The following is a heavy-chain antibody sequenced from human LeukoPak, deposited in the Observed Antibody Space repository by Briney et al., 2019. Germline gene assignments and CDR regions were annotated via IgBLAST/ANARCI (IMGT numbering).Heavy chain of an antibody. J-gene: IGHJ3*02. CDR1: GYTFTSYG. Sequence: ASVKVSCKASGYTFTSYGISWVRQAPGQGLEWMGWISAYNGNTNYAQKLQGRVTMTTDTSTSTAYMELRSLRSDDTAVYYCARCSRYYYGSGSYYNSDDAFDIWGQGTMVTVS. CDR3: ARCSRYYYGSGSYYNSDDAFDI. CDR2: ISAYNGNT. V-gene: IGHV1-18*04. D-gene: IGHD3-10*01.